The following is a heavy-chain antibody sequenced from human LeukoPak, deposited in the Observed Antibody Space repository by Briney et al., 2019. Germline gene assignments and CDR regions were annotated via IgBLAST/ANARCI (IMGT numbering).Heavy chain of an antibody. Sequence: GSLRLSCAASGFTFSSYGVHWVRRAPGKGLEWVAFIRYDGSNKYYADSVKDRFTISRDNSKNTLYLQMNSLRAEDTAVYYCAKLDTAMVRNYFDYWGQGTLVTVSS. V-gene: IGHV3-30*02. D-gene: IGHD5-18*01. CDR3: AKLDTAMVRNYFDY. CDR2: IRYDGSNK. CDR1: GFTFSSYG. J-gene: IGHJ4*02.